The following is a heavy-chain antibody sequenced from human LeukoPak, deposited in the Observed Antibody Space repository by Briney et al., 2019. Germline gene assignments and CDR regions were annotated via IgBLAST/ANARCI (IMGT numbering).Heavy chain of an antibody. CDR1: GYTFTGYF. D-gene: IGHD6-13*01. V-gene: IGHV1-46*01. Sequence: ASVKVSCKASGYTFTGYFMHWVRQAPGQGLEWMGWINPNSGGTSYAQKFQGRVTMTRDMSTSTVYMELSSLRSEDTAVYYCARGYKQQLPPFDYWGQGTLVTVSS. CDR2: INPNSGGT. CDR3: ARGYKQQLPPFDY. J-gene: IGHJ4*02.